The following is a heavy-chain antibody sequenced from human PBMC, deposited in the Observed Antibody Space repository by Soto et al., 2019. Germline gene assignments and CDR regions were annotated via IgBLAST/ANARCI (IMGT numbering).Heavy chain of an antibody. J-gene: IGHJ6*02. V-gene: IGHV3-23*01. CDR1: GFTFSNYA. CDR3: ATYSRNSERYGAYYGMDV. D-gene: IGHD4-17*01. Sequence: GGSLRLSCAASGFTFSNYAISWVRQAPGKGLEWVSSISGSGGSTYYADSVKGRLTISRDNSKNTLYLQMNSMRAEDTAVYYCATYSRNSERYGAYYGMDVWGQGKTVPVSS. CDR2: ISGSGGST.